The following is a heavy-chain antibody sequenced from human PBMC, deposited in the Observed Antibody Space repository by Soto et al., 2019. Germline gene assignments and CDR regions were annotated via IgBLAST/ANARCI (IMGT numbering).Heavy chain of an antibody. CDR2: IYHTGTT. CDR1: GGSITTPHHY. Sequence: SETLSLTCSVSGGSITTPHHYWGWVRQPPGKGLEWIASIYHTGTTYYSPSLRSRVTISVDTSRNQFSLTVYSVTASDTAVYFCARRTTTIFDWGQGTQVTV. D-gene: IGHD3-3*01. V-gene: IGHV4-39*01. J-gene: IGHJ4*02. CDR3: ARRTTTIFD.